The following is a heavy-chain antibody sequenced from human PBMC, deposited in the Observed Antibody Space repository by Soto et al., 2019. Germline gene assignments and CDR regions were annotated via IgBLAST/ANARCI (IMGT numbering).Heavy chain of an antibody. Sequence: SDTLCLTCAVYGGSFSGYYWSWILQPPGKGLEWIGEINHSGSTNYNPSLKSRVTISVDTSQHQFSLRLSSVAAADTAVYYCAREDSRGWNRAFDLWGQGALVTLSS. CDR3: AREDSRGWNRAFDL. V-gene: IGHV4-34*01. D-gene: IGHD3-22*01. J-gene: IGHJ4*02. CDR1: GGSFSGYY. CDR2: INHSGST.